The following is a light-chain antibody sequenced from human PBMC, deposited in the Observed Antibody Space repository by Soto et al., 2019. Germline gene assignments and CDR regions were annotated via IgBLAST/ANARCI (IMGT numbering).Light chain of an antibody. J-gene: IGLJ1*01. CDR3: GTWDSSLSAHV. Sequence: SVLTQPPSVSAAPGQKVTISCSGSSSNIGNNFVSWYQQLPGTAPKLLIYDNNKRPSGIPDRFSGSKSGTSATLGITGLQTGDEADYYCGTWDSSLSAHVFGTGTKVTVL. CDR1: SSNIGNNF. V-gene: IGLV1-51*01. CDR2: DNN.